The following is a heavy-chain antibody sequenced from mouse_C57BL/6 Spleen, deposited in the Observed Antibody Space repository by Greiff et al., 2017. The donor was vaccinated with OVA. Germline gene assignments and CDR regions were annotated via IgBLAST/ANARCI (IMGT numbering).Heavy chain of an antibody. V-gene: IGHV1-80*01. CDR1: GYAFSSYW. D-gene: IGHD2-4*01. CDR3: ATFYDYDAWFAY. CDR2: IYPGDGDT. J-gene: IGHJ3*01. Sequence: VQLQQSGAELVKPGASVKISCKASGYAFSSYWMNWVKQRPGKGLEWIGQIYPGDGDTNYNGKFKGKATLTADKSSSTAYMQLSSLTSEDSAVYFCATFYDYDAWFAYWGQGTLVTVSA.